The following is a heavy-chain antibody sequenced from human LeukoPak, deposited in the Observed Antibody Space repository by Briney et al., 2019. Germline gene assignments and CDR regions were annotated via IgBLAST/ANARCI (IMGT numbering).Heavy chain of an antibody. CDR3: ARPGPQYYDSSGYYQN. J-gene: IGHJ4*02. V-gene: IGHV4-39*01. Sequence: PSETLSLTCTVSGGSISSSSYYWGWIRQPPGKGLEWIGSIYYSGSTYYNPSLKSRVTISVDTSKNQFSLKLSSVTAADTAVYYCARPGPQYYDSSGYYQNWGQGTLVTVSS. CDR2: IYYSGST. D-gene: IGHD3-22*01. CDR1: GGSISSSSYY.